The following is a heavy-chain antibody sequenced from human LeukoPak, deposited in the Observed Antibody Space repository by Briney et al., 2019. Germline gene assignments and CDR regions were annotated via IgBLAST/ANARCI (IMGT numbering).Heavy chain of an antibody. CDR3: ARARVTMIRGERVLDY. CDR1: GDSVSSVSYY. D-gene: IGHD3-10*01. CDR2: IYYSGST. J-gene: IGHJ4*02. V-gene: IGHV4-61*01. Sequence: SETLSLTCTVSGDSVSSVSYYWSWIRQPPGKGLEWIGYIYYSGSTNYNLSFKRRVTMSIDTSKNQFSLKLSSVTAADTAVYYCARARVTMIRGERVLDYWGQGTLVTVSS.